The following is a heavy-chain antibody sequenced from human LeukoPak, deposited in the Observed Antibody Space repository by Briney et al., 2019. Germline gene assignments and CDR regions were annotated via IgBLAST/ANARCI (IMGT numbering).Heavy chain of an antibody. Sequence: PSETLSLTCSVSGGPLSTYTWSWVRQSPGKGLEWIGYIYHGGTTNYSPSLKSRATISAHTARNQFSLRLRYVTAADTAIYYCARDTSVGSGMQYWGQGTLVSVSS. V-gene: IGHV4-59*01. D-gene: IGHD3-10*01. CDR3: ARDTSVGSGMQY. CDR1: GGPLSTYT. J-gene: IGHJ4*02. CDR2: IYHGGTT.